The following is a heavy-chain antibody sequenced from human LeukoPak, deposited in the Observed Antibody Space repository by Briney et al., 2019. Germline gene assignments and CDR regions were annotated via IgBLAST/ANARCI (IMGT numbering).Heavy chain of an antibody. J-gene: IGHJ4*02. Sequence: GGSLRLSCAASGFTFSSYSMSWVRQAPGKGLEWVAYIKKTGSETYYVDSVKGRFTITRDNTRNSLFLQMYSLRAEDTAVYFCAREDGYCSGGNCYSYFDSWGQGTLVTVSS. V-gene: IGHV3-7*01. CDR1: GFTFSSYS. CDR2: IKKTGSET. D-gene: IGHD2-15*01. CDR3: AREDGYCSGGNCYSYFDS.